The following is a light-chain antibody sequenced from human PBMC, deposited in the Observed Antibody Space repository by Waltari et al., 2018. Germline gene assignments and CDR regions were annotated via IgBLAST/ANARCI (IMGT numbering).Light chain of an antibody. J-gene: IGKJ3*01. CDR1: QNLLYSSNNKNY. Sequence: DIVMTQSPDSLSVSLGERATINCKSGQNLLYSSNNKNYLAWYQQKPGQPPKLLISLALTPESGVPDRFSGSGSETDFTLTISNLQAEDVAVYYCQQYYTFPPTFGPGTKVDFK. V-gene: IGKV4-1*01. CDR3: QQYYTFPPT. CDR2: LAL.